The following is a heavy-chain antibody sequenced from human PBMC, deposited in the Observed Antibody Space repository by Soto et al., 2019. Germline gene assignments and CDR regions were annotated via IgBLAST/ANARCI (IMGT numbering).Heavy chain of an antibody. CDR2: ISSSGSTI. J-gene: IGHJ6*02. V-gene: IGHV3-48*03. CDR3: ARAPRVGTGYYYYYGMDV. D-gene: IGHD2-21*02. Sequence: GGSLRLSCAASGFTFSSYEMNWVRQAPGKGLEWVSYISSSGSTIYYADSVKGRFTISRDNAKNSLYLQMNSLRAEDTAVYYCARAPRVGTGYYYYYGMDVWGQGTTVTVSS. CDR1: GFTFSSYE.